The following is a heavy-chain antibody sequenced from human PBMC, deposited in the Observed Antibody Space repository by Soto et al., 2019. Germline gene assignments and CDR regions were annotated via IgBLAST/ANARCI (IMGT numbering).Heavy chain of an antibody. CDR3: ARVGYSSGWSGTRDDY. CDR1: GFTVNSNY. J-gene: IGHJ4*02. V-gene: IGHV3-53*01. D-gene: IGHD6-19*01. Sequence: EVQLVESGGGLIQPGGSLRLSCVASGFTVNSNYMTWVRQAPGKGLEWVSTIYSGSITYYADSVKGRFTISRDHPKNTMYLHSNSLGVEDTAVYDCARVGYSSGWSGTRDDYWGLGTLVTVSS. CDR2: IYSGSIT.